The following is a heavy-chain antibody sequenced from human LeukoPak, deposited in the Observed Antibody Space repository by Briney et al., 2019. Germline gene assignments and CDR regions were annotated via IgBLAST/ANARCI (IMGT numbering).Heavy chain of an antibody. V-gene: IGHV4-59*01. CDR2: IYYSGST. CDR3: ARDPTIVGPTRGAFDI. Sequence: SETLSLTCTVSGGSISSYYWSWIRQPPGKGLEWIGYIYYSGSTNYNPSLKSRVTISVDTSKNQFSLKLSSVTAADTAVYYCARDPTIVGPTRGAFDIWGQGRMVTVSS. D-gene: IGHD1-26*01. CDR1: GGSISSYY. J-gene: IGHJ3*02.